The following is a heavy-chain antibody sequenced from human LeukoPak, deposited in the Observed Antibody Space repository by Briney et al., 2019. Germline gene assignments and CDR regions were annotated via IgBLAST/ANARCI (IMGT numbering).Heavy chain of an antibody. CDR2: INHNGNVN. J-gene: IGHJ4*02. CDR1: GFTFSSYW. Sequence: PGGSLRLSRAASGFTFSSYWMNWARQAPGKGLEWVASINHNGNVNYYVDSVKGRFTISRDNAKNSLYLQMSNLRAEDTAVYYCTRDYSSNDHGIDNWGQGTLVTVSS. CDR3: TRDYSSNDHGIDN. D-gene: IGHD5-12*01. V-gene: IGHV3-7*03.